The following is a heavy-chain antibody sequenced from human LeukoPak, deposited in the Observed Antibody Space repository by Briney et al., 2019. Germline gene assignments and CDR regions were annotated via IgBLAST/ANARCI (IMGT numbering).Heavy chain of an antibody. Sequence: GGSLRLSCAASGFTFSNYWMHWVRHAPGKGLGWVSRVNSDGSTTTYADSVKGRFTISRDNAKTPLYLQMNSLRAEDTAVYYCESIITEIPNWGRGTLVTVSS. CDR2: VNSDGSTT. D-gene: IGHD1-20*01. CDR3: ESIITEIPN. V-gene: IGHV3-74*01. CDR1: GFTFSNYW. J-gene: IGHJ4*02.